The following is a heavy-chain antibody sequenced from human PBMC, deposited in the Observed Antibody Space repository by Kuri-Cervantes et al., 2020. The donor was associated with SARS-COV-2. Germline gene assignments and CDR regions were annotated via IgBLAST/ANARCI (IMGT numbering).Heavy chain of an antibody. CDR2: MSGSGAST. D-gene: IGHD5-24*01. CDR1: GFSFSTNV. Sequence: GESLKISCAASGFSFSTNVMAWVRQAPGKGLGWVSTMSGSGASTRYADSVKGRFTISRDNTKNMLYLQMYSLRAEDTAVYYCAKTSGYNYYFAYWGQGSLVTVSS. V-gene: IGHV3-23*01. J-gene: IGHJ4*02. CDR3: AKTSGYNYYFAY.